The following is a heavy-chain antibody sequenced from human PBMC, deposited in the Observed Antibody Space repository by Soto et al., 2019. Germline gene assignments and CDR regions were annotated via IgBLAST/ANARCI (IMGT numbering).Heavy chain of an antibody. D-gene: IGHD1-26*01. Sequence: GGSLRLSCEASGFNFSSYGIHWVSQAPGKGLEWVAIIWNDGSNEYYADSVKGRFTISRANSKNRVYLQVSKLRAENTAVYFCAGDHTDSGSYSDSWGQGSLGTVSS. CDR2: IWNDGSNE. CDR3: AGDHTDSGSYSDS. V-gene: IGHV3-33*01. J-gene: IGHJ4*02. CDR1: GFNFSSYG.